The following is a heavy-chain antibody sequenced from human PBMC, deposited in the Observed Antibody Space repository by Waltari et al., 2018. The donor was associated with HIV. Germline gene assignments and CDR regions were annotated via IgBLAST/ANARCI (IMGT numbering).Heavy chain of an antibody. V-gene: IGHV5-51*01. Sequence: EVHLVQSRTEMKQTGESLTTSCTASGYRVTTYWLSSVRQRPGKGLEWMGLVYPGDSETRYSPSFEGQVTISVDKSIATAYLQWSSLKASDSAVYYCARPGLAYCGGDCYYHFWGQGTLVSVSS. CDR3: ARPGLAYCGGDCYYHF. CDR1: GYRVTTYW. J-gene: IGHJ4*02. D-gene: IGHD2-21*02. CDR2: VYPGDSET.